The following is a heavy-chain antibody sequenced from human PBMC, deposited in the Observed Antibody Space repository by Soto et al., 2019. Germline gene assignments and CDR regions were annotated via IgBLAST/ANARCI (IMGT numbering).Heavy chain of an antibody. J-gene: IGHJ4*02. CDR1: GGTFSTFV. Sequence: QVQLVQSGAEVKKPGSSVKVSCKASGGTFSTFVISWVRQAPGQGLERVGGIVPLLRKADYAQKFQDRVTIIADESTGTAYMEMSSLRSLDTAMYYCASLVKDGMDGAAEFWGLGTQVTVSS. CDR3: ASLVKDGMDGAAEF. D-gene: IGHD3-10*01. CDR2: IVPLLRKA. V-gene: IGHV1-69*01.